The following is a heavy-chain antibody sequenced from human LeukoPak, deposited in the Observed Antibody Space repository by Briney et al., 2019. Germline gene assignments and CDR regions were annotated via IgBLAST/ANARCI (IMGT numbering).Heavy chain of an antibody. CDR1: GFIFSSYW. CDR2: INSDGSST. CDR3: ARDTVIPYFQVGTTKD. J-gene: IGHJ4*02. Sequence: GGSLRLSCAASGFIFSSYWMHWVRQAPGKGLVWVSRINSDGSSTSYADSVKGRFTISRDNAKNTLYLQMNSLRAEDTAVYYCARDTVIPYFQVGTTKDWGQGTLVTVSS. V-gene: IGHV3-74*01. D-gene: IGHD1-26*01.